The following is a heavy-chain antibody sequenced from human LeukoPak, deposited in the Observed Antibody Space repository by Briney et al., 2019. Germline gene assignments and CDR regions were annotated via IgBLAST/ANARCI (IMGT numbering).Heavy chain of an antibody. CDR1: GGSISSYY. D-gene: IGHD3-22*01. J-gene: IGHJ4*02. CDR2: IYYSGST. V-gene: IGHV4-59*12. Sequence: TSETLSLTCTVSGGSISSYYWSWIRQPPGKGLEWIGYIYYSGSTNYNPSLKSRVTISVDKSKNQFSLKLSSVTAADTAVYYCARDQGAAYYYDSSGYYDHWGQGTLVTVSS. CDR3: ARDQGAAYYYDSSGYYDH.